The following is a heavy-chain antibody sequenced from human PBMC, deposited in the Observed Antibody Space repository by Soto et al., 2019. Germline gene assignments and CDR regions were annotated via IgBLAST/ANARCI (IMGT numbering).Heavy chain of an antibody. CDR2: IYYSGST. J-gene: IGHJ4*02. D-gene: IGHD4-4*01. CDR1: GGCISSYY. CDR3: ARGPDRSKDGY. Sequence: PSETLSLTCTVSGGCISSYYWSWIRQPPGKGLEWIGYIYYSGSTNYNPSLKSRVTISVDTSKNQFSLKLSSVTAADTAVYYCARGPDRSKDGYWGQGTQVTVSA. V-gene: IGHV4-59*08.